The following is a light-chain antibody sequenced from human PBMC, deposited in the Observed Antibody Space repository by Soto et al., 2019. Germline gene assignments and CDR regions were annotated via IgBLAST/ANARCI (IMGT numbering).Light chain of an antibody. CDR2: DVS. CDR3: SSYTSSSTLEV. J-gene: IGLJ2*01. Sequence: QSALTQPASVSGSPGQSITISCTGTSSDVGGYNYVSWYQQHPGKAPKLMIYDVSNRPSGVSNRFSGSKSGNTASLPISGLQAEDEADYYCSSYTSSSTLEVFGGGTKLPVL. CDR1: SSDVGGYNY. V-gene: IGLV2-14*01.